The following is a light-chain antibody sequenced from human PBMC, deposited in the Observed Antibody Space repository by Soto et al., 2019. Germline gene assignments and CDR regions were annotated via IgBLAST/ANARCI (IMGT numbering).Light chain of an antibody. V-gene: IGLV3-21*04. Sequence: SYELTQPHSVSVAPGKTASIPCGGDNIGSKSVHWYQRRPGQAPVLVINNEIDRPSGIPERFSGSIAGNTNTLTLTSVGPGDEADADCHVWDCDNDHPVFGGGTKLTVL. J-gene: IGLJ2*01. CDR3: HVWDCDNDHPV. CDR1: NIGSKS. CDR2: NEI.